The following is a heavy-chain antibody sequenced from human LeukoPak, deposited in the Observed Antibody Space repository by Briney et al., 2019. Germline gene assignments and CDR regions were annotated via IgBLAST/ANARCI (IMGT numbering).Heavy chain of an antibody. V-gene: IGHV1-18*01. CDR2: ISAYNGNT. D-gene: IGHD1-26*01. CDR1: GYTFTSYG. J-gene: IGHJ2*01. Sequence: GASVKVSCKASGYTFTSYGISWVRQAPGQGLEWMGWISAYNGNTNYAQKLQGRITMTTDTSTSTAYMELRSLRSDDTAVYYCARGPYSGSYFWYSDLWGRGTLVTVSS. CDR3: ARGPYSGSYFWYSDL.